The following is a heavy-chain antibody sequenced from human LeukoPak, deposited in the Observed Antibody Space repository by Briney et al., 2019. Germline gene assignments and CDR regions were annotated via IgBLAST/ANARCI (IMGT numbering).Heavy chain of an antibody. D-gene: IGHD1-1*01. Sequence: GGSLRLSCAASGFTFSTYSMNWVRQAPGKGLEWISYISHGSTRIFYADSVEGRFTVSRDDAKNALFLQMNSLRVEDTAVYYCTRDPGNRYAMDSWGQGTLVIVSS. CDR1: GFTFSTYS. V-gene: IGHV3-48*01. CDR2: ISHGSTRI. CDR3: TRDPGNRYAMDS. J-gene: IGHJ4*02.